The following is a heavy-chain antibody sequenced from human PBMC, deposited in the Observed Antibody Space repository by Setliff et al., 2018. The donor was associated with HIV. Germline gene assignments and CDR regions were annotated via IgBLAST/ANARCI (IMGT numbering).Heavy chain of an antibody. CDR2: ISRTSSYI. J-gene: IGHJ6*03. CDR1: GFTFSSHA. V-gene: IGHV3-21*01. D-gene: IGHD2-21*01. CDR3: TTGDTNPIYPQYMDI. Sequence: PGGSLRLSCAASGFTFSSHAMSWVRQAPGKGLEWVSSISRTSSYIYYVDSVKGRFTISRDNAKNSLYLQMNSLRAEDTAVYYCTTGDTNPIYPQYMDIWGRGTTVTVSS.